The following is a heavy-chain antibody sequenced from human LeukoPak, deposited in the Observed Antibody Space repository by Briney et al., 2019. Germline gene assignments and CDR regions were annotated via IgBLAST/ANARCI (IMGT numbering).Heavy chain of an antibody. V-gene: IGHV3-7*01. CDR2: IEPDGSEK. D-gene: IGHD4-17*01. J-gene: IGHJ4*02. Sequence: GGSLRLSCAASGFTFSTFWMTWVRHAPGKGLEWVANIEPDGSEKFYVDSVKGRFTISRDNAQNSLYLRMNSLRVEDTALYYCTRNTVAGPGDDWGQGTLVTVSS. CDR3: TRNTVAGPGDD. CDR1: GFTFSTFW.